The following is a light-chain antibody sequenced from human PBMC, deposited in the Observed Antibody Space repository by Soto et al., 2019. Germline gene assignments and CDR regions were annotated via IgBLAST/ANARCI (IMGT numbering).Light chain of an antibody. CDR3: SSYTSSSTPVV. Sequence: QSALTQPASVSGSPGQSITISCTATSSDVGGYNYVSWYQQHPGKAPKLMIYEVSNRPSGVSNRFSGSKSGNTASLTISGLQAEDEADYYCSSYTSSSTPVVFGGGTKLTVL. J-gene: IGLJ2*01. CDR2: EVS. CDR1: SSDVGGYNY. V-gene: IGLV2-14*01.